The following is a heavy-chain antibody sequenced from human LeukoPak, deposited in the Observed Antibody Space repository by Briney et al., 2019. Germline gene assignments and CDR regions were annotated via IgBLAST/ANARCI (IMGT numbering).Heavy chain of an antibody. Sequence: SVKVSCKASGGTFSSYAISWVRQAPGQGLEWMGGIIPIFGTANYAQKFQGRVTITADRSTSTAYMELSSLRSEDTAVYYCARRVITFGGVIVFHYFDYWGQGTLVTVSS. D-gene: IGHD3-16*02. CDR2: IIPIFGTA. CDR1: GGTFSSYA. V-gene: IGHV1-69*06. J-gene: IGHJ4*02. CDR3: ARRVITFGGVIVFHYFDY.